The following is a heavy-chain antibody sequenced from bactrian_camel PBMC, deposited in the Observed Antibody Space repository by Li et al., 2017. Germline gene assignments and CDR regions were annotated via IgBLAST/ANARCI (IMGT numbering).Heavy chain of an antibody. CDR2: SSSGALSL. J-gene: IGHJ4*01. V-gene: IGHV3S1*01. D-gene: IGHD5*01. CDR1: GFTFSPYW. Sequence: HVQLVESGGGLGQPGGSLRLSCAASGFTFSPYWMHWVRQGPGKGLEWVSSSSSGALSLVYADSVKGRFTISRDNARSTVYLQMNSLKSEDTALYYCATVDLRTQKGWAYWGQGTQVTVS. CDR3: ATVDLRTQKGWAY.